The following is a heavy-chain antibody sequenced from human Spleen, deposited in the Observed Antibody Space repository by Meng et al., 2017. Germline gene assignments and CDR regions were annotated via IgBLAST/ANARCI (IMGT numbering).Heavy chain of an antibody. D-gene: IGHD1-26*01. Sequence: EVQLVESGGGLVQPGGSLRLSCAASGFTVSSNYMSWVRQAPGKGLEWVSIIYSGGSTYYADSVKGRFTISRDNSKNTLYLQMNSVRAEDTAVYYCARSYSGSGIDYWGQGTLVTVSS. J-gene: IGHJ4*02. V-gene: IGHV3-66*01. CDR1: GFTVSSNY. CDR2: IYSGGST. CDR3: ARSYSGSGIDY.